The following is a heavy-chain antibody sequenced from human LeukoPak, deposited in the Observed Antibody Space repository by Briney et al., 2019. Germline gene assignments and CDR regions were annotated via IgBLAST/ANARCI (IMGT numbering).Heavy chain of an antibody. V-gene: IGHV4-39*07. CDR1: GGSISSSGYY. CDR3: ARWGSDYDFWSGPGSYYYMDV. D-gene: IGHD3-3*01. CDR2: IYYSGST. J-gene: IGHJ6*03. Sequence: SETLSLTCTVSGGSISSSGYYWGWIRQAPGKGLEWIGSIYYSGSTYYNPSLKSRGTISLDTSKNQFSLKLSSVTAADTAVYYCARWGSDYDFWSGPGSYYYMDVWGKGTTVTVSS.